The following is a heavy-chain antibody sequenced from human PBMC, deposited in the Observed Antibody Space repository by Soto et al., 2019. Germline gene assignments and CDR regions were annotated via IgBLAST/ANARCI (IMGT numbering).Heavy chain of an antibody. J-gene: IGHJ6*02. CDR2: ISGVDGYS. D-gene: IGHD4-4*01. V-gene: IGHV3-23*01. Sequence: EVQLLESGGDLVHPGGSLRLSCAASGFTFNNYAMNWVRQAPGKGLEWVSAISGVDGYSSYTDSVKGRFTISRDDTDNTLYLQINSLRVDDTAVYFCARDRSYSNYYYYYSALDVWGQGTTVTVPS. CDR3: ARDRSYSNYYYYYSALDV. CDR1: GFTFNNYA.